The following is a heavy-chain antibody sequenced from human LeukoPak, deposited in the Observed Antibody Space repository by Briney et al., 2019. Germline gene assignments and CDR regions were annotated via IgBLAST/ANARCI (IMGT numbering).Heavy chain of an antibody. V-gene: IGHV4-59*01. CDR3: ARDAGGWIPDYYYYMDV. CDR2: IYYSGST. D-gene: IGHD5-18*01. J-gene: IGHJ6*03. CDR1: GGSISSYY. Sequence: SETLSLTCTVSGGSISSYYWSWIRQPPGKGLEWIGYIYYSGSTNYNPSLKSRVIISVDTSKNQFSLKLGSVTAADTAVYYCARDAGGWIPDYYYYMDVWGKGTTVTVSS.